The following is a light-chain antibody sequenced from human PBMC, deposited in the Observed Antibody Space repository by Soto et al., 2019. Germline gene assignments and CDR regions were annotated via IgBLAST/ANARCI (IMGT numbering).Light chain of an antibody. CDR2: DVS. J-gene: IGLJ1*01. Sequence: QSALTQPRSVSGSPGQSVTISCIGTSSDVGGYNYVSWYQQHPGKAPKLIVYDVSKRPSGVPDRFSGSKSGNTASLAISGLQAEDEADYYCCSYAGYYTPSVFGTGTKLTVL. CDR3: CSYAGYYTPSV. V-gene: IGLV2-11*01. CDR1: SSDVGGYNY.